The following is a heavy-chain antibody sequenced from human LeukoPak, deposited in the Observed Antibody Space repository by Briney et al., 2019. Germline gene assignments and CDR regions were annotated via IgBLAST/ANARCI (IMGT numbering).Heavy chain of an antibody. CDR3: ARVRAGYYSDD. D-gene: IGHD1-14*01. V-gene: IGHV3-48*04. CDR2: ISSSSGSI. J-gene: IGHJ4*02. CDR1: GFTFSIYS. Sequence: PGGSLRLSYAASGFTFSIYSLNWVRQAPGKGLEWVSYISSSSGSIYYADSVRGRFTISRDNAKNSLYLQMNSLRAEDTAVYYCARVRAGYYSDDWGQGTLVIVSS.